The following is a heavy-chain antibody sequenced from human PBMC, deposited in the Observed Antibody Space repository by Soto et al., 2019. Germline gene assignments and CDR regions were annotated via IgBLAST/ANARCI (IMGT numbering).Heavy chain of an antibody. CDR3: ARGPPIVVVPAAIPLEFLDY. D-gene: IGHD2-2*01. J-gene: IGHJ4*02. CDR2: ISYDGSNK. Sequence: GGSLRLSCAASGFTFSSYAMHWVRQAPGKGLEWVAVISYDGSNKYYADSVKGRFTISRDNSKNTLYLQMNSLRAEDTAVYYCARGPPIVVVPAAIPLEFLDYWGQGTLVTVSS. CDR1: GFTFSSYA. V-gene: IGHV3-30-3*01.